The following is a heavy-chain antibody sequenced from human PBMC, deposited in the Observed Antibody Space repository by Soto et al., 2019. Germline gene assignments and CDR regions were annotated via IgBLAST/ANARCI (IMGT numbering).Heavy chain of an antibody. CDR2: INAGNGNT. CDR3: ARDGGVAATLYYYYMDV. Sequence: QVQLVQSGAEVKKPGASVKVSCKASGYTFTSYAMHWVRQAPGQRLEWMGWINAGNGNTKYSQKFQGRVTITRDTSASTAYMELSSLRSEDTAVYYCARDGGVAATLYYYYMDVWGKGTTVTVSS. CDR1: GYTFTSYA. J-gene: IGHJ6*03. D-gene: IGHD2-15*01. V-gene: IGHV1-3*01.